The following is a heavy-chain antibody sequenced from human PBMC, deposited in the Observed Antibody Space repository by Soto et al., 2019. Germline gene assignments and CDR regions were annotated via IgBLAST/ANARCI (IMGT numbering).Heavy chain of an antibody. Sequence: GASVKVSCKASEYSLTSYYMHWVRQAPGQGLEWMGITNPSDGSTNYAQKFQGRVTMTSDTSTSTVYMEMSSLRSEDTAIYYCARSYVTSRPIDFWGQGTLVTVSS. J-gene: IGHJ4*02. D-gene: IGHD3-10*02. CDR2: TNPSDGST. CDR1: EYSLTSYY. V-gene: IGHV1-46*01. CDR3: ARSYVTSRPIDF.